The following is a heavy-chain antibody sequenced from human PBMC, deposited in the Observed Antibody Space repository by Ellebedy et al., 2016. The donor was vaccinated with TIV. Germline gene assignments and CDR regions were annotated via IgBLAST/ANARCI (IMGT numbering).Heavy chain of an antibody. Sequence: MPSETLSLTCTVSGDSISSTLYSWGWIRQPPGKGLEWIASIFYSGNTYYNPSLKSRVTISVDTSNNQFSLRLSSVTATDTAAYYCAKLRAGGGSSWYFDYWGQGTLVTVSS. CDR1: GDSISSTLYS. CDR2: IFYSGNT. D-gene: IGHD6-13*01. V-gene: IGHV4-39*01. J-gene: IGHJ4*02. CDR3: AKLRAGGGSSWYFDY.